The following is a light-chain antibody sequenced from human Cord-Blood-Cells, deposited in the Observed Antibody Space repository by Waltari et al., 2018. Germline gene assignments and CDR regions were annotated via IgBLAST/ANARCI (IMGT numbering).Light chain of an antibody. CDR2: EGS. CDR1: SSDVGSYNL. CDR3: CSYAGSSTWV. J-gene: IGLJ3*02. Sequence: QSALTQPASVSGSPGQSITISCTGTSSDVGSYNLVSWYQQHPGKAPKLMIYEGSKRHSVVFNRFSGSTSGNTASLTISGLQAEDEADYYCCSYAGSSTWVFGGGTKLTVL. V-gene: IGLV2-23*01.